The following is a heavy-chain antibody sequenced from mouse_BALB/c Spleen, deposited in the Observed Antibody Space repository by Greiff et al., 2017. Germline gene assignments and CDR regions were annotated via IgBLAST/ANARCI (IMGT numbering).Heavy chain of an antibody. CDR1: GFSLTSYG. CDR3: AREWGPWFAY. CDR2: IWAGGST. V-gene: IGHV2-9*02. Sequence: VNLVESGPGLVAPSQSLSITCTVSGFSLTSYGVHWVRQPPGKGLEWLGVIWAGGSTNYNSALMSRLSIRKDNSKSQVFLKMNSLQTDDTAMYYCAREWGPWFAYWGQGTLVTVSA. J-gene: IGHJ3*01.